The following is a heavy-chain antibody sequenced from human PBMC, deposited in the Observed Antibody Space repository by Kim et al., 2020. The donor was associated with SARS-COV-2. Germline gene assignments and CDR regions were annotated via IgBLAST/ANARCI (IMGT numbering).Heavy chain of an antibody. J-gene: IGHJ6*02. CDR3: AKGLYSSSWYGRNYYGMDV. CDR1: GFTFSSYG. D-gene: IGHD6-13*01. Sequence: GGSLRLSCAASGFTFSSYGMHWVRQAPGKGLEWVAVISHDGSNKYYADSVKGRFTISRDNSKNTLYLQMNSLRAEDTAVYYCAKGLYSSSWYGRNYYGMDVWGQGTTVTVSS. CDR2: ISHDGSNK. V-gene: IGHV3-30*18.